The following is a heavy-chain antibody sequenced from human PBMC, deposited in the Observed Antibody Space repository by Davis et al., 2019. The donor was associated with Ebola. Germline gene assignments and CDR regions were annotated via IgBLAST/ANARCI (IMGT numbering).Heavy chain of an antibody. Sequence: GESLKISCAASGFTFRNYAMHWVRQAPGKGLEWVAVVSHSERERFYADSVKGRFTISRDNSENTLYLQMSSLTVDDTAVYYGVRAVFHEVLDYWGQGTPVTVSS. D-gene: IGHD3-3*01. CDR3: VRAVFHEVLDY. V-gene: IGHV3-30*04. CDR2: VSHSERER. J-gene: IGHJ4*02. CDR1: GFTFRNYA.